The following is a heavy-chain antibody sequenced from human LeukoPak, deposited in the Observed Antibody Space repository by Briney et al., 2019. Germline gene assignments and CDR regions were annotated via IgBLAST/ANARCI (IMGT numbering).Heavy chain of an antibody. D-gene: IGHD3-22*01. CDR2: IYTSGST. CDR3: ARAEVHYYDSSGYNY. J-gene: IGHJ4*02. V-gene: IGHV4-4*07. Sequence: SETLSLTCTVSNDSMTRYYWAWIRQPAGKGLEWIGRIYTSGSTNYNPSLKSRVTISVDTSKNQFSLKLSSVTAADTAVYYCARAEVHYYDSSGYNYWGQGTLVTVSS. CDR1: NDSMTRYY.